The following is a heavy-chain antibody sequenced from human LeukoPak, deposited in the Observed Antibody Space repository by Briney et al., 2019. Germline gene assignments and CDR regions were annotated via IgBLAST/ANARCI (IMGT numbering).Heavy chain of an antibody. D-gene: IGHD2-21*01. Sequence: PGGSLRLSCAASGFTFSSYAMSWVRQAPGKGLEWVSAISGSGGSAYYADSVKGRFTISRDNSKNTLYLQMNSLRSDDTAVYYCARDNGGGDCYDYWGQGTLVTVSS. CDR3: ARDNGGGDCYDY. CDR2: ISGSGGSA. V-gene: IGHV3-23*01. J-gene: IGHJ4*02. CDR1: GFTFSSYA.